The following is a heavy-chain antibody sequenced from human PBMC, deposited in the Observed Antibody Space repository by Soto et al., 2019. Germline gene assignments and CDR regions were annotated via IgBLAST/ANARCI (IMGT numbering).Heavy chain of an antibody. D-gene: IGHD3-10*01. CDR1: GGTFSSYA. CDR2: IIPIFGTA. J-gene: IGHJ5*02. V-gene: IGHV1-69*01. CDR3: ACPRVRGVIIGWFDP. Sequence: QVQLVQSGAEVKKPGSSVKVSCKASGGTFSSYAISWVRQAPGQGLEWMGGIIPIFGTANYVQKFQGRVTITADESTSTAYMAPSSLRSEGTAVYYCACPRVRGVIIGWFDPWGQGNLVNVFS.